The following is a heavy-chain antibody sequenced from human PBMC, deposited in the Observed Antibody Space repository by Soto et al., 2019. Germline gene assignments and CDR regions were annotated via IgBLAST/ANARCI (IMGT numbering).Heavy chain of an antibody. D-gene: IGHD6-13*01. J-gene: IGHJ5*02. CDR2: INPNSGGT. CDR3: ARGGQQLVLYNWFDP. Sequence: QVQLVQSGAEVKKPGASVKVSCKASGYTFTGYYMHWVRQAPGQGLEWMGWINPNSGGTNYAQKFQGWVTMTRDTFISTAYMELSRLRSDDTAVYYCARGGQQLVLYNWFDPWGQGTLVTVSS. CDR1: GYTFTGYY. V-gene: IGHV1-2*04.